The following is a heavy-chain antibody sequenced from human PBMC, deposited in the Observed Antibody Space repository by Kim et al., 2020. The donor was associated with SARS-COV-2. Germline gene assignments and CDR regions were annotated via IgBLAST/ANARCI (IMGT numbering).Heavy chain of an antibody. V-gene: IGHV1-46*01. CDR3: ARGLGYCTGGVCYWQGVGMDV. Sequence: ASVKVSCKASGYTFTSYYMHWVRQAPGQGLEWMGIINPSGGSTSYAQKFQDRVTMTRDTSTSTVYMELSSLRSEDTAVYYCARGLGYCTGGVCYWQGVGMDVWGQGTTVTVSS. D-gene: IGHD2-8*02. J-gene: IGHJ6*02. CDR2: INPSGGST. CDR1: GYTFTSYY.